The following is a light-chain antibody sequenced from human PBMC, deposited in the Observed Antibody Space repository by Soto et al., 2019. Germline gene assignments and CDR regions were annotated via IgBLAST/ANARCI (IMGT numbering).Light chain of an antibody. V-gene: IGKV3-15*01. CDR1: QNISSY. J-gene: IGKJ4*01. CDR2: GAS. CDR3: QQYNNWPLT. Sequence: IVLTQSPATLSLSPGKRATLSCRASQNISSYLIWYQQKPGQAPRLLIYGASTRATGGPARFSGSGSGTEFTLTISSLQSEDFAVYCCQQYNNWPLTFGGGTKVEIK.